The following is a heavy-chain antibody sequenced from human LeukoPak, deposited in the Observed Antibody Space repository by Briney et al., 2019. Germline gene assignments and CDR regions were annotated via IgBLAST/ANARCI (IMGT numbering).Heavy chain of an antibody. CDR2: INHSGST. J-gene: IGHJ5*02. D-gene: IGHD3-9*01. CDR3: ARGADKGWFDP. CDR1: GGSFSGYY. V-gene: IGHV4-34*01. Sequence: SETLSLTCAVYGGSFSGYYWSWIRQPPGKGLEWIGEINHSGSTNYNSSLKSRVTISVDTSKNQFSLKLSSVTAADTAVYYCARGADKGWFDPWGQGALVTVSS.